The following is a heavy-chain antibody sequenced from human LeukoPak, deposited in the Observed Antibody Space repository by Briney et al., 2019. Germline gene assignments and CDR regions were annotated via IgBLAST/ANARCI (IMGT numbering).Heavy chain of an antibody. CDR1: GGSVSNYY. CDR2: IYYTET. Sequence: SETLSLTCTVSGGSVSNYYWSWIRQSPGKGLEWIGYIYYTETSYNPSLKSRVTISADTSKNQFSLKLSSVTAADTAVYYCASPTLYYYDTSGLDNWGQGTLVTVSS. V-gene: IGHV4-59*02. D-gene: IGHD3-22*01. CDR3: ASPTLYYYDTSGLDN. J-gene: IGHJ4*02.